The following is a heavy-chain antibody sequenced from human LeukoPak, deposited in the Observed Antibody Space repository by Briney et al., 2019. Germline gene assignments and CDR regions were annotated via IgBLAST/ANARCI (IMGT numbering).Heavy chain of an antibody. J-gene: IGHJ4*02. D-gene: IGHD3-10*01. CDR2: ISAYNGNT. CDR1: GYTFTSYG. Sequence: APVKVSCKASGYTFTSYGISWVRQAPGQGLEWMGWISAYNGNTHYAQKLQGRVTMTTDTSTSTAYMELRSLRSDDTAVYYCARISARSVTWFGEIPDYWGQGALVTVSS. CDR3: ARISARSVTWFGEIPDY. V-gene: IGHV1-18*01.